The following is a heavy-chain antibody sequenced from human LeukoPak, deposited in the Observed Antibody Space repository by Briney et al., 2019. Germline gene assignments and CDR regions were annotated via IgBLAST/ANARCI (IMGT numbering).Heavy chain of an antibody. CDR1: GGSISSYY. J-gene: IGHJ4*02. V-gene: IGHV4-34*01. Sequence: PSETLSLTCTVSGGSISSYYWSWIRQPPGKGLEWIGEINHSGSTNYNPSLKSRVTISVDTSKNQFSLKLSSVTAADTAVYYCARELAPFDYWGQGTLVTVSS. CDR3: ARELAPFDY. CDR2: INHSGST.